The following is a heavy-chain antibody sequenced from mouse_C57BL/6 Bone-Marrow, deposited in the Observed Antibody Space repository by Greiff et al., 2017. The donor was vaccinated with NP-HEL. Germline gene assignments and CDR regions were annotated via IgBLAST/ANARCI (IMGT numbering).Heavy chain of an antibody. CDR1: GYTFTSYW. CDR2: IHPNSGST. V-gene: IGHV1-64*01. J-gene: IGHJ2*01. Sequence: QVQLQQPGAELVKPGASVKLSCKASGYTFTSYWMHWVKQRPGQGLEWIGMIHPNSGSTNYNEKFKSKATLTVDNSSSTAYMQLSSLTSEDSAVEYCARGHYGSRYYCDYWGQGTTLTVSS. CDR3: ARGHYGSRYYCDY. D-gene: IGHD1-1*01.